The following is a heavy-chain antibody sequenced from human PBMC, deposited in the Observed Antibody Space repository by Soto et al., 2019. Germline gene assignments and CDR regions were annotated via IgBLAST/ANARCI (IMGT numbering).Heavy chain of an antibody. CDR2: IYYSGST. J-gene: IGHJ4*02. D-gene: IGHD3-22*01. CDR3: ARVLDSSGYYFGHYYFDY. V-gene: IGHV4-31*02. Sequence: LEWIGYIYYSGSTYYNPSLKSRVTISVDTSKNQFSLKLSSVTAADTAVYYCARVLDSSGYYFGHYYFDYWGQGTLVTVSS.